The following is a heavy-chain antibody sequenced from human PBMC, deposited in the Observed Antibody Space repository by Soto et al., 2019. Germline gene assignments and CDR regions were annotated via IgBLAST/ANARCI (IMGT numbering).Heavy chain of an antibody. CDR3: ARGTYPWRFDD. J-gene: IGHJ4*02. Sequence: PSETLSLTCTVSGGSISSYYWSWIRQPPGKGLEWIGYIYYSGSTNYNPSLKSRVTISVDTSKNQFSLKLSSVTAADTAVYYCARGTYPWRFDDWGQGTLVTVSS. D-gene: IGHD2-21*01. CDR1: GGSISSYY. CDR2: IYYSGST. V-gene: IGHV4-59*01.